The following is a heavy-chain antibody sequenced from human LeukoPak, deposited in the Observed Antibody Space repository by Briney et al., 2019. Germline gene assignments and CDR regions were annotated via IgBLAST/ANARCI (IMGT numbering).Heavy chain of an antibody. D-gene: IGHD1-26*01. CDR3: ARDSGNFEIDY. V-gene: IGHV4-39*02. J-gene: IGHJ4*02. CDR2: VHNSGST. Sequence: SETLSLTCTVSGGSISGGAYYWSWIRQHPGKGLEWIGSVHNSGSTYYIPSLKNRLSISVDRSKNQFSLRLTSVTAADTAIYYCARDSGNFEIDYWGQGMLVTVSS. CDR1: GGSISGGAYY.